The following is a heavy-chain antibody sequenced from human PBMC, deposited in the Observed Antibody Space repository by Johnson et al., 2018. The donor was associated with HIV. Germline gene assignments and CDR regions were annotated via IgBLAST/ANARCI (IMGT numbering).Heavy chain of an antibody. D-gene: IGHD1-1*01. Sequence: QVQLVESGGGVVQPGGSLRLSCAASGFIFSSYGMHWARQAPGKGLEWVAFIRYDETEKYYADSVKGRFTISRDNSKSTLFLHMNTLRVEDMAVYYCATPTGSDAFDVWGQGTLVTVSS. J-gene: IGHJ3*01. CDR2: IRYDETEK. V-gene: IGHV3-30*02. CDR3: ATPTGSDAFDV. CDR1: GFIFSSYG.